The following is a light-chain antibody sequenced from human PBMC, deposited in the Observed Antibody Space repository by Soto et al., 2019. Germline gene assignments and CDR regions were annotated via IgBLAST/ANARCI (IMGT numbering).Light chain of an antibody. CDR3: QHYESYVWT. CDR1: QSLRRSTY. J-gene: IGKJ1*01. V-gene: IGKV3-20*01. Sequence: EIVLTQSPGTLSLSPGERATLSCRASQSLRRSTYLAWYQQKPGQAPRLLIYGASRRATGIPDRFSGSGSGTDFTLTITTLEPEDFSVYYCQHYESYVWTFGQVTKVETK. CDR2: GAS.